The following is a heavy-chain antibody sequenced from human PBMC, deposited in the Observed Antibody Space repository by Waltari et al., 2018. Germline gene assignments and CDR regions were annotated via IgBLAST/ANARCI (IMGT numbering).Heavy chain of an antibody. CDR3: ARASNAFDI. CDR2: IYYSGST. Sequence: QVQLQESGTGLVRPSATRSLTCTVSGGSIRGYYWSWIRQPPGKGLEWIGYIYYSGSTNYNPSLKSRVTISVDTSKNQFSLKLSSVTAADTAVYYCARASNAFDIWGQGTMVTVSS. CDR1: GGSIRGYY. V-gene: IGHV4-59*01. J-gene: IGHJ3*02.